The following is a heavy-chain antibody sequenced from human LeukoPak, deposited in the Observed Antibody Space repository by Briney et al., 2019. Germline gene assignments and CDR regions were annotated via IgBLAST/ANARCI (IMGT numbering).Heavy chain of an antibody. CDR3: ARQRGCSSTSCYLTQNWFDP. CDR2: INPNSGGT. CDR1: GYTFTGYY. V-gene: IGHV1-2*06. J-gene: IGHJ5*02. D-gene: IGHD2-2*01. Sequence: ASVKVSCKASGYTFTGYYMHWVRQAPGQGLEWMGRINPNSGGTNYAQKFQGRVTMTRDTSISTAYMELSRLRSEDTAVYYCARQRGCSSTSCYLTQNWFDPWGQGTLVTVSS.